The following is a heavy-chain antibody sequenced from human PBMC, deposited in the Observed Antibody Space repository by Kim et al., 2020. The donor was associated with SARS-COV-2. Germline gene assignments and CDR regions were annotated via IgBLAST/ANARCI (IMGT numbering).Heavy chain of an antibody. CDR3: ARLQLWSLWYAFDI. Sequence: SETLSLTCTVSGGSISSSSYYWGWIRQPPGKGLEWIGSIYYSGSTYYNPSLKSRVTISVDTSKNQFSLKLSSVTAADTAVYYCARLQLWSLWYAFDIWGQGTMVTVSS. J-gene: IGHJ3*02. CDR2: IYYSGST. CDR1: GGSISSSSYY. V-gene: IGHV4-39*01. D-gene: IGHD5-18*01.